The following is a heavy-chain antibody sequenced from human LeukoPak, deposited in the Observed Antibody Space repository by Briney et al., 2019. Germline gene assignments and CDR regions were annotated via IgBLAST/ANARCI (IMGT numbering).Heavy chain of an antibody. J-gene: IGHJ6*03. CDR3: ARSYYGSGTLTYYYYMDV. V-gene: IGHV1-2*02. Sequence: ASVKVSCTASGYTFTGYYMHWVRQAPGQGLEWMGWINPNSGGTNYAQKFQGRVTMTRDTSISTAYMELSRLRSDDTAVYYCARSYYGSGTLTYYYYMDVWGKGTTVTVSS. CDR1: GYTFTGYY. D-gene: IGHD3-10*01. CDR2: INPNSGGT.